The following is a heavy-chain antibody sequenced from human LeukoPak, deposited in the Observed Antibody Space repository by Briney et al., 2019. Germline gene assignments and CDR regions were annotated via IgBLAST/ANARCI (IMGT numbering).Heavy chain of an antibody. CDR3: AKDSKVGANYEYYMDV. J-gene: IGHJ6*03. CDR2: IRFDGSYK. Sequence: GGSLRLSCAASGFSFNEYGMHWVRQAPGKGLEWVAFIRFDGSYKYTADSVKGRFTISRDNSKTTLYLQMNSLRAEDTAVYYCAKDSKVGANYEYYMDVWGKGTTVTISS. V-gene: IGHV3-30*02. D-gene: IGHD1-26*01. CDR1: GFSFNEYG.